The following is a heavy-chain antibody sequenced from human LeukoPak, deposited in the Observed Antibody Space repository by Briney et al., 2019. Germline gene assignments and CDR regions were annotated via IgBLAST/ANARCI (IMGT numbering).Heavy chain of an antibody. D-gene: IGHD3-10*01. Sequence: GASVKVSCKASGYTFTSYGISWVRQAPGQGLEWMGWISAYNGNTNYAQKLQGRVTMTTDTSTSTAYMELRSLRSDDTAVYYCARDVYYGSGGRNAFDIWGQGTMVTVSS. CDR3: ARDVYYGSGGRNAFDI. J-gene: IGHJ3*02. CDR2: ISAYNGNT. CDR1: GYTFTSYG. V-gene: IGHV1-18*01.